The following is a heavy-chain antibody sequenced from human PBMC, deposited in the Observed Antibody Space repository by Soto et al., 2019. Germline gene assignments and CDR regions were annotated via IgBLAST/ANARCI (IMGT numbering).Heavy chain of an antibody. J-gene: IGHJ6*02. CDR1: GYTFTSYG. D-gene: IGHD6-19*01. V-gene: IGHV1-18*01. Sequence: GASVKVSCKASGYTFTSYGISWVRQAPGQGLEWMGWISAYNGNTNYAQKLQGRVTMTTDTSTSTAYMELRSLRSDDTAVYYCARVGLDQRQYYYYGMDVWGQGTTVTVSS. CDR2: ISAYNGNT. CDR3: ARVGLDQRQYYYYGMDV.